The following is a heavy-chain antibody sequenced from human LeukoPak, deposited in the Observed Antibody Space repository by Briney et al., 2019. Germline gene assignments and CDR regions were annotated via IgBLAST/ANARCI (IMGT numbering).Heavy chain of an antibody. CDR1: GFTFSSYA. J-gene: IGHJ4*02. V-gene: IGHV3-23*01. CDR2: ISGSGAST. D-gene: IGHD3-10*01. Sequence: GGSLRLSCAASGFTFSSYAMNWARQAPGKGLEWVSAISGSGASTYYADSVKGRFTISRDNSKNTLYLQMNSLRAEDTAVYYCAKAVKTAAGSYYDYWGQGTLVTVSS. CDR3: AKAVKTAAGSYYDY.